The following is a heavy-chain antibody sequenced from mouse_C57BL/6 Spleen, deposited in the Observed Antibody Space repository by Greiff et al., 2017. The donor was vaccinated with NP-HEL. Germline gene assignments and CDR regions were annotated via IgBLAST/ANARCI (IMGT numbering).Heavy chain of an antibody. CDR3: ARNYDYDGAWFAY. J-gene: IGHJ3*01. CDR2: INPNNGGT. D-gene: IGHD2-4*01. Sequence: EVQLQQSGPELVKPGASVKMSCKASGYTFTDYNMHWVKQSHGKSLGWIGYINPNNGGTSYNQKFKGKATLTVNKSSSTAYMELRSLTSEDSAVYYCARNYDYDGAWFAYWGQGTLVTVSA. CDR1: GYTFTDYN. V-gene: IGHV1-22*01.